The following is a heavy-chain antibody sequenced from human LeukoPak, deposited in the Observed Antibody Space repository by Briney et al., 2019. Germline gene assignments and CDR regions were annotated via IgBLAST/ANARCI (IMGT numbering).Heavy chain of an antibody. J-gene: IGHJ6*03. CDR2: IIPIFGTA. Sequence: SVKVSCKASGGTFSSYAISWVRQAPGQGLEWMGGIIPIFGTANYAQKFQDRVTITADESTSTAYMELSSLRSEDTAVYYCARGGYCSGGSCYYYYYMDIWGKGTTVTVSS. D-gene: IGHD2-15*01. V-gene: IGHV1-69*01. CDR3: ARGGYCSGGSCYYYYYMDI. CDR1: GGTFSSYA.